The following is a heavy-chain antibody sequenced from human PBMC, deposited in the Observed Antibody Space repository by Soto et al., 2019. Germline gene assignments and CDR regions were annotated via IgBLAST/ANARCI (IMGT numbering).Heavy chain of an antibody. CDR1: GFTFSSYA. CDR2: ISGSGGST. D-gene: IGHD4-17*01. J-gene: IGHJ4*02. V-gene: IGHV3-23*01. Sequence: EVQLLDSGGGLVQPGGSLRLSCAASGFTFSSYAMSWVRQAPGKGLEWVSAISGSGGSTYYADSVKGRFTLSRDNSKSTLYLQMNSLRAEDTAVYYCAKARSPRGTMVTSVSTHWGQGTLVTVSS. CDR3: AKARSPRGTMVTSVSTH.